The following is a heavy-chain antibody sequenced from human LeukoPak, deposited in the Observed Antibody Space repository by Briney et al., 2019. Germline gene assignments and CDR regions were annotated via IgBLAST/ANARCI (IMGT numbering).Heavy chain of an antibody. Sequence: GGSLRLSCAASGFTFSDYYMTWLRQAPGKGLEWVSYISTSGTTIYYADSVKGRFTISRDNAKNSLYLQMNSLRAEDTAVYHCARNMVRGVMAYGYYYGMDVWGQGTTVTVSS. D-gene: IGHD3-10*01. V-gene: IGHV3-11*01. CDR3: ARNMVRGVMAYGYYYGMDV. CDR2: ISTSGTTI. J-gene: IGHJ6*02. CDR1: GFTFSDYY.